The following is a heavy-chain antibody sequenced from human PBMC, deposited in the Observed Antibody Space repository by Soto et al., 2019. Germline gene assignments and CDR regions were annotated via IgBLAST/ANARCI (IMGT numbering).Heavy chain of an antibody. CDR2: IYYSGST. D-gene: IGHD7-27*01. J-gene: IGHJ4*02. Sequence: QVQLQESGPGLVKPSETLSLTCTVSGGSVSSGSYYWSWIRQPPGKGLEWIGYIYYSGSTNYNPSLKSRVTISVDTSKNQFSLKLSSVTAADTAVYYCARVGLLGTLDYWGQGTLVTVSS. V-gene: IGHV4-61*01. CDR1: GGSVSSGSYY. CDR3: ARVGLLGTLDY.